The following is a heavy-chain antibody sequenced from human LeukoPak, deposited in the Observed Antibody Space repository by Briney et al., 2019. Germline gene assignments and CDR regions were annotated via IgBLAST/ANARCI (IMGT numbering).Heavy chain of an antibody. V-gene: IGHV3-7*01. CDR1: RFRFSGYL. CDR2: IKPDGSEK. CDR3: ASGGSYYAY. D-gene: IGHD1-26*01. J-gene: IGHJ4*02. Sequence: PGGSLRLSCADSRFRFSGYLMSWVRQAPGKGLEWVADIKPDGSEKNYVDSVKGRFTISRDNAKNSLYLQMDSLTAEDTAVYYRASGGSYYAYWGQGTLVTVSS.